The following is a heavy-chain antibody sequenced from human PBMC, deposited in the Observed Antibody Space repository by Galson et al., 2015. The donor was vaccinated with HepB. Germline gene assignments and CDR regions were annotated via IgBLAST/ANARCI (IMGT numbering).Heavy chain of an antibody. CDR3: ITDDIVVVITATLA. CDR1: GFTFSNAW. Sequence: SLRLSCAASGFTFSNAWMTWVRQAPGKGLEWVGRIKSKTDGGTTDYAAPVKGRFTISRDDSKNTLYLQMNSLETEDTAVYYCITDDIVVVITATLAWGQGTLLTVSS. D-gene: IGHD2-15*01. J-gene: IGHJ5*02. V-gene: IGHV3-15*01. CDR2: IKSKTDGGTT.